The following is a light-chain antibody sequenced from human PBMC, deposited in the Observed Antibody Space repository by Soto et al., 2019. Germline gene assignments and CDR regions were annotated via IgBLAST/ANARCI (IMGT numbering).Light chain of an antibody. CDR1: QRVSSNF. Sequence: EIVLTQSPGTLSLSPGERATLSCRASQRVSSNFVAWYQQKPGQAPRLLIYGASSRATGISDRFSGSGSGTDFILTISRMEPEDFAVYYCRQYGSSPTFGGGTEVEIK. CDR2: GAS. J-gene: IGKJ4*01. V-gene: IGKV3-20*01. CDR3: RQYGSSPT.